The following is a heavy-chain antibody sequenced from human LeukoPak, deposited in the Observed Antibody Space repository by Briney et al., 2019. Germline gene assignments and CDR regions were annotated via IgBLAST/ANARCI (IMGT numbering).Heavy chain of an antibody. CDR1: GGTFSSYA. D-gene: IGHD3-3*01. CDR2: IIPIFGTA. J-gene: IGHJ6*03. Sequence: AASVKVSCKASGGTFSSYAISWVRQAPGQGLEWMGGIIPIFGTANYAQKFQGRVTITADKSTSTAYMELSSLRSEDTAVYYCARDNPVRGAITIFGETSLHYYYYMDVWGKGTTVTVSS. CDR3: ARDNPVRGAITIFGETSLHYYYYMDV. V-gene: IGHV1-69*06.